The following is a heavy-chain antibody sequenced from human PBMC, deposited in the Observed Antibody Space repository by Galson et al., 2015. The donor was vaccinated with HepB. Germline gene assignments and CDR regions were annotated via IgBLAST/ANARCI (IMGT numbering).Heavy chain of an antibody. Sequence: SLRLSCAASGFTFSNYWMHWVRQAPGKGLVWVSRINSDGSSTSYADSVKGRFTISRDNAKNTLYLQMNSLRAEDTAVYYCARAGAYYDRGYFDYWGQGTLVTVSS. D-gene: IGHD3-22*01. CDR3: ARAGAYYDRGYFDY. CDR1: GFTFSNYW. J-gene: IGHJ4*02. V-gene: IGHV3-74*01. CDR2: INSDGSST.